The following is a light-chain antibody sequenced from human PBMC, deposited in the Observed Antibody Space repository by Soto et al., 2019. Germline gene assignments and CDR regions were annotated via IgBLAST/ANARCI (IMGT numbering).Light chain of an antibody. J-gene: IGKJ1*01. Sequence: DIQMTQSPSPLSASIGDRVTITCRASQTINNWLAGYQQKPGKAPNLLIYHASNLETGVPSRFSGSAFGTEFTLTISSLQPDDFATYYCQHYNSYPWTFGQGTKVEIK. CDR1: QTINNW. CDR3: QHYNSYPWT. CDR2: HAS. V-gene: IGKV1-5*01.